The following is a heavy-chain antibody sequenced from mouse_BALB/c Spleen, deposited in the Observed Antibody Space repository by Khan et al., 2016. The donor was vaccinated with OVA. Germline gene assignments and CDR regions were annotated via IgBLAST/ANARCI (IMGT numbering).Heavy chain of an antibody. D-gene: IGHD6-1*01. CDR3: EIDGAYQCKSGWFAY. CDR1: GYTFTSYT. V-gene: IGHV1-4*01. CDR2: INPSTGYT. Sequence: QVQLKESGAELAKPGASVKMSCKASGYTFTSYTIHWIKKRPGQGLEWIGYINPSTGYTNYNQKFKDKATLTTDKSSTTAYLQLSSLTSDDTAVYTCEIDGAYQCKSGWFAYWGQGTLVTVSA. J-gene: IGHJ3*01.